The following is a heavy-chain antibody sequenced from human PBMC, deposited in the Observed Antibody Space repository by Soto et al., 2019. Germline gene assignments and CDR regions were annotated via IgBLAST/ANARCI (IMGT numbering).Heavy chain of an antibody. D-gene: IGHD6-19*01. CDR2: IYYSGST. J-gene: IGHJ4*02. CDR1: GGSISSYY. CDR3: ARDRSGLDY. Sequence: SETLSLICTVSGGSISSYYWSWIRQPPGKGLEWIGYIYYSGSTNYNPSLKSRVTISVDTSKNQFSLKLSSVTAADTAVYYCARDRSGLDYWGQGTLVTVSS. V-gene: IGHV4-59*01.